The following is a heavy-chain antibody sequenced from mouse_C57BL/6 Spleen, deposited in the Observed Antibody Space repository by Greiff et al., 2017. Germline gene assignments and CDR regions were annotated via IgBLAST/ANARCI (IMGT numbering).Heavy chain of an antibody. Sequence: VQLQQPGAELVRPGSSVKLSCKASGYTFTSYWMDWVKLRPGQGLEWIGNIYPSDSETHYNQKFKDKATLTVDKSSSTAYMQLSSLTSEDSAVYYCARGSYYSNYAYAMDYWGQGTSVTVSS. V-gene: IGHV1-61*01. D-gene: IGHD2-5*01. J-gene: IGHJ4*01. CDR2: IYPSDSET. CDR1: GYTFTSYW. CDR3: ARGSYYSNYAYAMDY.